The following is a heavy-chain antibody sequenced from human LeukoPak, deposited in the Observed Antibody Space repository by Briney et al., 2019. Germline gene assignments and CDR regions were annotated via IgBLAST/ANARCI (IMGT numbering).Heavy chain of an antibody. J-gene: IGHJ4*02. CDR1: GFTFSSYA. CDR3: SGIYGDFDY. Sequence: GGSLRLSCAASGFTFSSYAMHWVRQAPGKGLEWVAVISYDGSNKYYADSVKGRFTISRDNSKNTLYLQMNSLRAEDTAVYYCSGIYGDFDYRGQGTLVTVSS. D-gene: IGHD4-17*01. V-gene: IGHV3-30*04. CDR2: ISYDGSNK.